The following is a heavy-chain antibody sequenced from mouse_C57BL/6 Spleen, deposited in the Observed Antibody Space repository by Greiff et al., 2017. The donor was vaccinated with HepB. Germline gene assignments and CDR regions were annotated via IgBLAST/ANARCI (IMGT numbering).Heavy chain of an antibody. V-gene: IGHV1-50*01. D-gene: IGHD3-2*02. CDR2: IDPSDSYT. Sequence: VQLQQPGAELVKPGASVKLSCKASGYTFTSYWMQWVQQRPGQGLEWIGEIDPSDSYTNYNQKFKGKATLTVDTSSSTAYMQLSSLTSEDSAVYYCARGGSGHNWGQGTTLTVSS. CDR3: ARGGSGHN. J-gene: IGHJ2*01. CDR1: GYTFTSYW.